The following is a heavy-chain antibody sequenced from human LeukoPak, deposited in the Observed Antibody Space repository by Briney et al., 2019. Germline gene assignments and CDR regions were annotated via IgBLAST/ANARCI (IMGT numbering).Heavy chain of an antibody. CDR2: INHSGST. CDR1: GGSFSGYY. J-gene: IGHJ4*02. Sequence: PSETLSLTCAVYGGSFSGYYWSWIRQPPGKGLEWIGEINHSGSTNYNPSLKSRVTISVDTSKNQFSLKLSSVTAADTAVYYCARRPSRYYDILTGAVDYWGQGTLVTVSS. D-gene: IGHD3-9*01. V-gene: IGHV4-34*01. CDR3: ARRPSRYYDILTGAVDY.